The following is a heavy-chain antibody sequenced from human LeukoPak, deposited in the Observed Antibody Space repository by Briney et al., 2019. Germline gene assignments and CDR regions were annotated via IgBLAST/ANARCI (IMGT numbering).Heavy chain of an antibody. V-gene: IGHV4-30-4*08. J-gene: IGHJ4*02. D-gene: IGHD2-15*01. Sequence: KSSETLSLTCTVSGGSISSGGYYWSWIRQHPGKGLEWIGYIYYSGSTYYNPSLKSRILFSVDTSQNQFSLKLNSVTAADTAVYYCLREILYCSGGSCYRGPFDNWGQGTLVTVSA. CDR3: LREILYCSGGSCYRGPFDN. CDR1: GGSISSGGYY. CDR2: IYYSGST.